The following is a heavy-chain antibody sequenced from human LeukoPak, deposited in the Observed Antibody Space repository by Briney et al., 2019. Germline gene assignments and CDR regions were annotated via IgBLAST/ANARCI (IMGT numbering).Heavy chain of an antibody. CDR1: GFTFSSYG. D-gene: IGHD1-26*01. Sequence: GGSLRLSCAASGFTFSSYGMHWVRQAPGKGLEWVAFIRYDGSNKYYADSVKGRFTISRDNSKSTLYLQMNSLRAEDTAVYYCAKDPQKWESYFDYWGQGTLVTVSS. J-gene: IGHJ4*02. CDR2: IRYDGSNK. CDR3: AKDPQKWESYFDY. V-gene: IGHV3-30*02.